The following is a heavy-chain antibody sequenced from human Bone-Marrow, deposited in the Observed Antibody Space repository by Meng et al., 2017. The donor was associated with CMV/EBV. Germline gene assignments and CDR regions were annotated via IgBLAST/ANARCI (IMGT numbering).Heavy chain of an antibody. V-gene: IGHV1-69*05. CDR2: IIPIFGTA. Sequence: VKVSCKASGYTFTGYYMHWVRQAPGQGLEWMGGIIPIFGTANYAQKFQGRVTITTDESTSTAYMELSSLRSEDTAVYYCARATTPSASPVYGMDVWGQGTTVTVSS. J-gene: IGHJ6*02. CDR3: ARATTPSASPVYGMDV. CDR1: GYTFTGYY. D-gene: IGHD4-11*01.